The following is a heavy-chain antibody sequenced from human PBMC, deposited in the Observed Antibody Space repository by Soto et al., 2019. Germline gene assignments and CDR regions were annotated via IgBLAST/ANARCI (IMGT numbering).Heavy chain of an antibody. CDR2: ISAYNGNT. CDR1: GYTFTSYG. Sequence: ASVKVSCKASGYTFTSYGISWVRQAPGQGLEWMGWISAYNGNTNYAQKLRGRVTMTTDTSTSTAYMELRSLRSDDTAVYYCAIDPGPVVAYGMDVWGQGTTVTVSS. CDR3: AIDPGPVVAYGMDV. D-gene: IGHD2-15*01. J-gene: IGHJ6*02. V-gene: IGHV1-18*01.